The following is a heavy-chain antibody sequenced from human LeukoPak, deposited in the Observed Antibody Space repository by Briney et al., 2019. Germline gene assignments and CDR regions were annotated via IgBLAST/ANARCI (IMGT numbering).Heavy chain of an antibody. CDR2: IYYSGST. CDR1: GGSISSYY. D-gene: IGHD6-13*01. J-gene: IGHJ3*02. V-gene: IGHV4-59*12. CDR3: ARDYYSSSRNDAFDI. Sequence: SETLSLTCTVSGGSISSYYWSWIRQPPGKGLEWIGYIYYSGSTNYNPSLKSRVTISVDTSKNQFSLKLSSVTAADTAVYYCARDYYSSSRNDAFDIWGQGTMVTVSS.